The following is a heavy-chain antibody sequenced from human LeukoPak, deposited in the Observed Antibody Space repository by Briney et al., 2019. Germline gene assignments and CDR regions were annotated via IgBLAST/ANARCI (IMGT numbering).Heavy chain of an antibody. Sequence: SETLSLTCAVSGGSFGEYYWSWIRQAPGKGLEWLGEINQSGRTNYTPFLESRVTISRGTPKNQFSLWLSSVTAADTAIYYCARGGSAWYIDSWGKGILVTVSS. J-gene: IGHJ4*02. V-gene: IGHV4-34*01. CDR3: ARGGSAWYIDS. CDR2: INQSGRT. D-gene: IGHD6-13*01. CDR1: GGSFGEYY.